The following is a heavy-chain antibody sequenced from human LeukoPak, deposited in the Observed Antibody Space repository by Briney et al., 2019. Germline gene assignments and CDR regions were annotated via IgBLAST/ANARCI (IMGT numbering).Heavy chain of an antibody. V-gene: IGHV1-46*01. CDR2: INPSGGST. CDR3: ARRWEMATTYYFDY. CDR1: GYTFTSDY. Sequence: ASVKVSCKASGYTFTSDYMHWVRQTPGQGLEWMGIINPSGGSTSYAQKFQGRVTMTTDTSTSTVYMELSSLRSEDTAVYYCARRWEMATTYYFDYWGEGTLVTVSS. D-gene: IGHD5-24*01. J-gene: IGHJ4*02.